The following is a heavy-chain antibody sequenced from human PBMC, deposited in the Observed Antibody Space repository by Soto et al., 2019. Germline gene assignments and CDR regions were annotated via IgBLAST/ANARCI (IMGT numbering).Heavy chain of an antibody. V-gene: IGHV4-31*03. CDR1: GGSISSGGYY. Sequence: ASETLSLTCTVSGGSISSGGYYWSWIRQHPGKGLEWIGYIYYSGSTYYNPSLKSRVTISVDTSKNQFSLKLSSVTAADTAVYYCAREGLVVAALAFDIWGQGTMVTVSS. D-gene: IGHD2-15*01. CDR3: AREGLVVAALAFDI. J-gene: IGHJ3*02. CDR2: IYYSGST.